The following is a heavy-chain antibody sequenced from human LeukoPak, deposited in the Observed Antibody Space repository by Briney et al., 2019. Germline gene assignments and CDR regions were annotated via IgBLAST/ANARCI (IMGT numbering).Heavy chain of an antibody. V-gene: IGHV4-4*07. D-gene: IGHD3-22*01. Sequence: SETLSLTCTVSGGSISSYYWSWIRQPAGKGLEWIGRIYTSGSTNYNPSLKSRVTMSVDTSKNQFSLKLSSVTAADTAVYYCARTSYYYDSSGYYYSQDFDYWGQGTLVTVSS. J-gene: IGHJ4*02. CDR1: GGSISSYY. CDR2: IYTSGST. CDR3: ARTSYYYDSSGYYYSQDFDY.